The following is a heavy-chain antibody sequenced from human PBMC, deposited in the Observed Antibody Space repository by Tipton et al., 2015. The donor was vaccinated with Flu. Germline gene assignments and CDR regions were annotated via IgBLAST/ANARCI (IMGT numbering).Heavy chain of an antibody. CDR3: ARVTSYCNGGDCHDAGVDP. J-gene: IGHJ5*02. V-gene: IGHV3-21*01. CDR2: ITSSSSYI. CDR1: GFTFSSYS. Sequence: SLRLSCAASGFTFSSYSMSWVRQAPGKGLEWVSSITSSSSYIYYADSVRGRFTISRDNAKNSLYLQMNSLRAEDTAVYYCARVTSYCNGGDCHDAGVDPRGQGTLVTVSS. D-gene: IGHD2-8*02.